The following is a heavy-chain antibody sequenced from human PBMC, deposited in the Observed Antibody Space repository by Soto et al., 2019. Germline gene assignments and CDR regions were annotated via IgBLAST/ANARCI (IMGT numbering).Heavy chain of an antibody. CDR1: GGSFSGYY. CDR2: INHSGST. V-gene: IGHV4-34*01. D-gene: IGHD4-17*01. Sequence: SETLSLTCAVYGGSFSGYYWSWIRQPPGKGLEWIGEINHSGSTNYNPSLKSRVTISVDTSKNQFSLKLSSVTAADTAVYYCARGIGDYGDYPYYFYYWGQGTLVTVSS. J-gene: IGHJ4*02. CDR3: ARGIGDYGDYPYYFYY.